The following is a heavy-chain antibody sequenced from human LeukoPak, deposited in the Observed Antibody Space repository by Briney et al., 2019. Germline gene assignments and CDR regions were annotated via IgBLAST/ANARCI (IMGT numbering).Heavy chain of an antibody. CDR2: ISTSSSYI. J-gene: IGHJ5*02. V-gene: IGHV3-21*01. D-gene: IGHD2-15*01. CDR3: ARGADGVSSNSRGWFDP. CDR1: GFTFNRYN. Sequence: GGSLRLSCAASGFTFNRYNMNWVRRAPGKGLEWVASISTSSSYIYYADSVRGRFTIARDNAKKSLYLQMNSLRAEDTAVYSCARGADGVSSNSRGWFDPWGQGTLVTVSS.